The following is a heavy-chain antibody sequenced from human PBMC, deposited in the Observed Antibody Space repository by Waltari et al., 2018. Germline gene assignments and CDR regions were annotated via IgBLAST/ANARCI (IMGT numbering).Heavy chain of an antibody. Sequence: QVQLVQSGAEVKKPGASVKVSCKASGYTFTTYYMHWVRQAPGQGLEWMGIITPSGGSTTYAQKFQGRINMTRDTSTSTVYLELSSLRSEDTAVYYCAGVAVTATRVGWFDPWGLGTLVTVSS. CDR2: ITPSGGST. D-gene: IGHD2-15*01. J-gene: IGHJ5*02. V-gene: IGHV1-46*03. CDR3: AGVAVTATRVGWFDP. CDR1: GYTFTTYY.